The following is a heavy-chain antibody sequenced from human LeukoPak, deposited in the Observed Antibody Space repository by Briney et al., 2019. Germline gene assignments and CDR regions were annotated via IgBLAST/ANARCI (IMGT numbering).Heavy chain of an antibody. V-gene: IGHV3-9*01. CDR1: GFTFDDYA. Sequence: GGSLRLSCAASGFTFDDYAMPWVRQAPGKGLEWVSGISWNSGSIGYANSVKGRFTISRDNAKNSLYLQMNSLRAEDTALYYCAKATSPDSSSWYVFDYWGQGTLVTVSS. CDR2: ISWNSGSI. CDR3: AKATSPDSSSWYVFDY. D-gene: IGHD6-13*01. J-gene: IGHJ4*02.